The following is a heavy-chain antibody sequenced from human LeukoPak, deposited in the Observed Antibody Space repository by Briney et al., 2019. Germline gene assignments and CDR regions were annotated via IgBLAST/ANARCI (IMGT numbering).Heavy chain of an antibody. CDR2: VDHTRST. V-gene: IGHV4-59*08. D-gene: IGHD3-10*01. CDR1: DDSITMYY. Sequence: SETLSLTCSVSDDSITMYYWTWIRQPPGKGLEWSGYVDHTRSTNFNPSLNGRVSISRDTTKNLFSLRLRSVTAADTAVYYCARTPVHYGSGSYPSHFDYWGQGTLVAVSS. J-gene: IGHJ4*02. CDR3: ARTPVHYGSGSYPSHFDY.